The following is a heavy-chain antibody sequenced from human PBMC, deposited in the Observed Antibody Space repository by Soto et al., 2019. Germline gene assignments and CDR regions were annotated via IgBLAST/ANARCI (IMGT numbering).Heavy chain of an antibody. CDR1: GASLLSSY. Sequence: VQLQESGPGLVKPSETLSLSCDVSGASLLSSYWSWVRQPAGKGLEWIGHIFSSGRTSYNPSLKSRGTMSIDTPNNKFSLNQKSVTAADTAVYYGAKGWDVKYFDHWGQGARVTVSS. CDR3: AKGWDVKYFDH. V-gene: IGHV4-4*07. CDR2: IFSSGRT. J-gene: IGHJ4*02. D-gene: IGHD1-26*01.